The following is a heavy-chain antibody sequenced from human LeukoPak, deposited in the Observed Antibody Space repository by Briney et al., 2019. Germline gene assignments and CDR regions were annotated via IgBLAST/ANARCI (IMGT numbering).Heavy chain of an antibody. V-gene: IGHV1-69*05. CDR3: ARAEASSGFDY. Sequence: RASVKVSCKASGGTFSSYAISWVRQAPGQGLEWMGRIIPIFGTANYAQKFQGRVTITTDESTSTGYMELSSLRSEDTAVYYCARAEASSGFDYWGQGTLVTVSS. J-gene: IGHJ4*02. CDR2: IIPIFGTA. D-gene: IGHD2-15*01. CDR1: GGTFSSYA.